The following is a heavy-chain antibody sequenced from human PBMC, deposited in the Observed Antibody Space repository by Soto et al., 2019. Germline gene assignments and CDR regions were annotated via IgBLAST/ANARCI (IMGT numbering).Heavy chain of an antibody. CDR3: AKPRQITSLLLYYFDY. D-gene: IGHD2-15*01. V-gene: IGHV3-30*18. J-gene: IGHJ4*02. CDR1: GFTFSSYG. CDR2: IYYEGSNK. Sequence: QVQLVESGGGVVQPGRSLRLSCAASGFTFSSYGMHWVRQAPGKGLEWVAVIYYEGSNKYYADSVKGRFTISRDNSKNTLYLQMNSLRAEDTAVYYCAKPRQITSLLLYYFDYWGQGTLVTVSS.